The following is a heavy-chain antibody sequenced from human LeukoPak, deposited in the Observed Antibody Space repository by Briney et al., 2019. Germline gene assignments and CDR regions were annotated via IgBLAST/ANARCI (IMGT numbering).Heavy chain of an antibody. J-gene: IGHJ4*02. V-gene: IGHV4-34*01. CDR1: GWAFSGYY. CDR2: INHSGRT. Sequence: SETLSLTCAVYGWAFSGYYWSWIRQPPGKGLEWIGEINHSGRTNYNPSLKSRVTISVDTSKNQFSLRLTSVTAADTAVYYCAAVQVQEHYWGQGTLVTVSS. CDR3: AAVQVQEHY.